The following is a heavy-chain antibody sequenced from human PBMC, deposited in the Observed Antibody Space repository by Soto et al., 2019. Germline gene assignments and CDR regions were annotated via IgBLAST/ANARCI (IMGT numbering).Heavy chain of an antibody. J-gene: IGHJ3*02. CDR2: INWNSGSI. V-gene: IGHV3-9*01. CDR1: GFTFDDYA. CDR3: AKDVASGGSDDFDI. Sequence: EVQLVESGGGLVQPGRSLRLSCAASGFTFDDYAMHWVRQAPGKDLDWVSGINWNSGSIGYADSVKGRFTISRDNAKNSLYLQMNSLRAEDTALYYCAKDVASGGSDDFDIWGQGTMVTVSS. D-gene: IGHD5-12*01.